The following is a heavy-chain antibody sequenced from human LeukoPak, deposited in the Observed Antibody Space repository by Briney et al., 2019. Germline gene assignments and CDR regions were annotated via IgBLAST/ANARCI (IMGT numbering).Heavy chain of an antibody. V-gene: IGHV3-23*01. Sequence: GGSLRLSCTASGFTFSTYAMMWVRQTPGKVLEWVSAISAGGGSAHYADSVKGRFTISRDNSKHTLFLQMNSLRAEDTAVYYCARDPNGDYIGAFDMWGPGTMVTVSS. CDR1: GFTFSTYA. CDR3: ARDPNGDYIGAFDM. CDR2: ISAGGGSA. J-gene: IGHJ3*02. D-gene: IGHD4-17*01.